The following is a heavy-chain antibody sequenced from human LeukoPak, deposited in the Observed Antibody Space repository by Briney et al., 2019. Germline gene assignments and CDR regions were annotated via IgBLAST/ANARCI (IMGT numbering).Heavy chain of an antibody. V-gene: IGHV4-59*01. D-gene: IGHD7-27*01. CDR3: ARDRRPHWGFDH. CDR2: IYYTGYT. J-gene: IGHJ4*02. Sequence: SETLSLTCAVYGGSFSGYYWSWIRQPPGKGLEWIGYIYYTGYTSYDPSLKSRVTISLDTPKNQFSLKLKNVTAADTAVYYCARDRRPHWGFDHWGQGSLVTVSS. CDR1: GGSFSGYY.